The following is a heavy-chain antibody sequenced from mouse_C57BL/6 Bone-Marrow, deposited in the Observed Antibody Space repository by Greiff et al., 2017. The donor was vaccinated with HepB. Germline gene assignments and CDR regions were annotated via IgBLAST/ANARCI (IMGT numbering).Heavy chain of an antibody. V-gene: IGHV1-64*01. CDR1: GYTFTSYW. D-gene: IGHD2-5*01. CDR2: IHPNSGST. Sequence: QVQLKESGPELVKPGASVKLSCKASGYTFTSYWMHWVKQRPGQGLEWIGMIHPNSGSTNYNEKFKSKATLTVDKSSSTSYMQLSSLTSEDSAVYYCARNSNYVNYAMDYWGQGTSVTVSS. J-gene: IGHJ4*01. CDR3: ARNSNYVNYAMDY.